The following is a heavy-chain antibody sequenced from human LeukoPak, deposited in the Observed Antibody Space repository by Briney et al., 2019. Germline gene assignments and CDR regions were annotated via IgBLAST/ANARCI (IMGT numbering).Heavy chain of an antibody. V-gene: IGHV4-34*01. Sequence: SETLSLTCAVYGGSFSGYYWSWIRQPPGKGLEWIGEINHSGSTNYNPSLKSRVTISVDKSKNQFSLMLTSVTAADTAVYYCARNGYYSADYWGQGTLVTVSS. J-gene: IGHJ4*02. CDR3: ARNGYYSADY. CDR1: GGSFSGYY. CDR2: INHSGST. D-gene: IGHD4-17*01.